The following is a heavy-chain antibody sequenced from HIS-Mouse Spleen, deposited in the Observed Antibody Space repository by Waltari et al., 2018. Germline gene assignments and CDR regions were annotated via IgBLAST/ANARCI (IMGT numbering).Heavy chain of an antibody. CDR1: GFTFSSYG. CDR2: IAYDGSKK. Sequence: QVQLVESGGGVVQPGRSLRLSCAASGFTFSSYGMHWVRQAPGKGREWVAVIAYDGSKKCYADSVKGRFTISRDNSKNPLYLQMNSLRAEDTAVYYCAKQPGYDSSGYYYWGQGTLVTVSS. J-gene: IGHJ4*02. V-gene: IGHV3-30*18. D-gene: IGHD3-22*01. CDR3: AKQPGYDSSGYYY.